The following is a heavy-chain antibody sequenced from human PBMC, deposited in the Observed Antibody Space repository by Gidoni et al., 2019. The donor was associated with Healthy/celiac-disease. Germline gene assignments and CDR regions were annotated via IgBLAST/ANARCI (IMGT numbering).Heavy chain of an antibody. D-gene: IGHD4-17*01. V-gene: IGHV1-69*01. CDR1: GGTFRSYA. Sequence: QVQMVQSGAEVTKPGSSVNVPCKASGGTFRSYAISWVRQPPGQGLEWMGGIIPILGTANYAQKCQGRVTITADESTSTAYRELSGLRSENTAVYYCARDLDGDYRLGGDYWGQGTLVTVSS. CDR2: IIPILGTA. J-gene: IGHJ4*02. CDR3: ARDLDGDYRLGGDY.